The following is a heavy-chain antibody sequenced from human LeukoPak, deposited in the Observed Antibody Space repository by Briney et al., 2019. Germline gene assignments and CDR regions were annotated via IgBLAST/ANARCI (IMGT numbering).Heavy chain of an antibody. J-gene: IGHJ3*02. V-gene: IGHV3-21*01. CDR1: GFTFSSYS. D-gene: IGHD2-21*02. CDR2: ISSSSSYI. CDR3: ARVRFVVVTAAFDAFDI. Sequence: GGSLRLSCAASGFTFSSYSMNWVRQAPGKGLEWVSSISSSSSYIYYADSVKGRFTISRDNAKNSLYLQMNSLRAEDTAVYYCARVRFVVVTAAFDAFDIWGQGTMVTVSS.